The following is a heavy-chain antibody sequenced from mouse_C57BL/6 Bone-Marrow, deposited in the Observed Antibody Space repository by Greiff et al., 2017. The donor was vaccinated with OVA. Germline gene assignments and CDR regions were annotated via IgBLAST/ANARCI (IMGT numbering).Heavy chain of an antibody. CDR2: ISGGGGNT. CDR1: GFTFSSYT. CDR3: ARHGTYYGVVGY. Sequence: EVKLVESGGGLVKPGGSLKLSCAASGFTFSSYTMSWVRQTPETRLEWVATISGGGGNTYYPDSVKGRFTISRDNAKNTLYLQMSSLRSEDTALYYCARHGTYYGVVGYWGQGTTLTVSS. D-gene: IGHD1-1*02. V-gene: IGHV5-9*01. J-gene: IGHJ2*01.